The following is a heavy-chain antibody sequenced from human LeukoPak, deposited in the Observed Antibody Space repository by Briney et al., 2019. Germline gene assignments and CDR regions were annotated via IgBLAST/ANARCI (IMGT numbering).Heavy chain of an antibody. CDR1: GYSFTSYW. CDR3: ARVQYSSGWYLAVDI. J-gene: IGHJ3*02. V-gene: IGHV5-51*01. Sequence: GESLKISCKGSGYSFTSYWIGWVRQMPGKGLEWMGIIYPGDSDTRYSPSFQGQVTISADKSISTAYLQWSSLKASDTAMYYCARVQYSSGWYLAVDIWGQGTMVTVSS. CDR2: IYPGDSDT. D-gene: IGHD6-19*01.